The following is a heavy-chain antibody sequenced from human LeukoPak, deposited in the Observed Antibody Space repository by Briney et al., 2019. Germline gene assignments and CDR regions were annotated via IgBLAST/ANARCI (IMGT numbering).Heavy chain of an antibody. D-gene: IGHD3-16*01. CDR3: ARGEVYYYYYYYMDV. Sequence: SETLSLTCAVSGGSISSGGYSWSWIRQPPGKGLEWIGYIYHSGSTYYNPSLKSRVTISVDTSKNQFSLKLSSVTAADTAVYYCARGEVYYYYYYYMDVWGKGTTVTVSS. CDR2: IYHSGST. V-gene: IGHV4-30-2*02. J-gene: IGHJ6*03. CDR1: GGSISSGGYS.